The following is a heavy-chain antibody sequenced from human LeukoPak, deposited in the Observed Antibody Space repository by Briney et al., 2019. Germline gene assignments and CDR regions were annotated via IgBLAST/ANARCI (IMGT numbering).Heavy chain of an antibody. V-gene: IGHV4-39*07. J-gene: IGHJ5*02. CDR3: ARDQRLYSGYDFWFDP. CDR1: GFTFSSYW. Sequence: GSLRLSCAASGFTFSSYWMSWVRQAPGKGLEWIASIHYSGTTYYKPSLKSRVTISVDTSKNQFSLRLSSVTAADTAVYYCARDQRLYSGYDFWFDPWGQGTLVKVSS. CDR2: IHYSGTT. D-gene: IGHD5-12*01.